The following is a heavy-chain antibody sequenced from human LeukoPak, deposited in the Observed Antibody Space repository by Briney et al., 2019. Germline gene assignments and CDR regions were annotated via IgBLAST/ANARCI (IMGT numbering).Heavy chain of an antibody. J-gene: IGHJ4*02. V-gene: IGHV4-4*07. CDR1: GGSISGYY. Sequence: SETLSLTCTVSGGSISGYYWSWIRQPAGQGLEWIGRIYTNGDTKFNPSLKSRVTMSVDTSKNQLSLKLRPVTAADTAVYYCARAAGAAGGQYFEYWGEGTLVTVSS. D-gene: IGHD6-13*01. CDR3: ARAAGAAGGQYFEY. CDR2: IYTNGDT.